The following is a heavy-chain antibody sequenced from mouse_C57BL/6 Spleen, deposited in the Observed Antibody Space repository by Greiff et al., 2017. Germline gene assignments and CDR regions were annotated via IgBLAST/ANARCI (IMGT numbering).Heavy chain of an antibody. CDR1: GYTFTDYY. Sequence: EVQLQQSGPVLVKPGASVKLSCKASGYTFTDYYMNWVKQSHGKRLEWIGVINPCNGGTSYNQKFKGKATLTVDKSSSTAYMELNSLTSEDSAVYYCASENYYGSSRYFDYWGQGTTRTVSA. CDR2: INPCNGGT. J-gene: IGHJ2*01. D-gene: IGHD1-1*01. CDR3: ASENYYGSSRYFDY. V-gene: IGHV1-19*01.